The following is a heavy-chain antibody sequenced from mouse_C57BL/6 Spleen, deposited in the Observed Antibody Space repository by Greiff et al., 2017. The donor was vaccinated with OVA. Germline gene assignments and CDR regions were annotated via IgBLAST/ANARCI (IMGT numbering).Heavy chain of an antibody. CDR1: GFTFSDYG. CDR2: ISSGSSTI. Sequence: EVQGVESGGGLVKPGGSLKLSCAASGFTFSDYGMHWVRQAPEKGLEWVAYISSGSSTIYYADTVKGRFTISRDNAKNTLFLQMTSLRSEDTAMYYCARHGSSYGAWFAYWGQGTLVTVSA. D-gene: IGHD1-1*01. V-gene: IGHV5-17*01. J-gene: IGHJ3*01. CDR3: ARHGSSYGAWFAY.